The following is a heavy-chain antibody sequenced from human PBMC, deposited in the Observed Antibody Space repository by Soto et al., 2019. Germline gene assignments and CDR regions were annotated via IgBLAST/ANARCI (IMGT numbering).Heavy chain of an antibody. D-gene: IGHD3-10*01. CDR2: INAGNGNT. Sequence: ASVKVSCKASGYTFTSYAMHWVRQAPGQRREWMGWINAGNGNTKYSQKFQGRVTITRDTSASTAYMELSSLRSEDAAVYSCASSRFGELLYWPYWGQGSLVTVSS. CDR1: GYTFTSYA. V-gene: IGHV1-3*01. J-gene: IGHJ4*02. CDR3: ASSRFGELLYWPY.